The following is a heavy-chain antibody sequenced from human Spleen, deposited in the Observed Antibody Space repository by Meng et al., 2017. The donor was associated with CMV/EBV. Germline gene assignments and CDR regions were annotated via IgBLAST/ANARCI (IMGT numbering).Heavy chain of an antibody. CDR2: INSDGSST. V-gene: IGHV3-74*01. Sequence: GGSLRLSCAASGFTFSSYWMHWVRQAPGKGLVWVSRINSDGSSTSYADSVKGRFTISRDNAKNALDLQMNSLRAEDTAGYYCAKDGVGGPAAQSFVDYWGQGTLVTVSS. J-gene: IGHJ4*02. D-gene: IGHD2-2*01. CDR3: AKDGVGGPAAQSFVDY. CDR1: GFTFSSYW.